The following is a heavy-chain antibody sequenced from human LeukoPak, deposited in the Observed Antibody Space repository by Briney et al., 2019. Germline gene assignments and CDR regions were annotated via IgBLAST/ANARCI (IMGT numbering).Heavy chain of an antibody. CDR2: ISSSSSTI. Sequence: GGSLRLSCAASGFTFSRYAMNWVRQAPGKGLEWVSYISSSSSTIYYADSVKGRFTISRDNAKNSLYLQMNSLRAEDTAVYYCARAGLWFGELLGYFDYWGQGTLVTVSS. V-gene: IGHV3-48*04. D-gene: IGHD3-10*01. J-gene: IGHJ4*02. CDR3: ARAGLWFGELLGYFDY. CDR1: GFTFSRYA.